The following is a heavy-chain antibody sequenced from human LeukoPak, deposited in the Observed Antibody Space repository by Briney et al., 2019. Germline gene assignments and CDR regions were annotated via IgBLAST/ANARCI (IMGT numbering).Heavy chain of an antibody. V-gene: IGHV1-18*01. CDR1: GYTFTSYG. CDR3: ARDMASGDGYTPAGY. Sequence: ASVKVSCKASGYTFTSYGISWVRQAPGQGLEWMGWISAYNGNTNYAQKLQGRVTMTTDTSTSTAYMELRSLRSDDTAVYYCARDMASGDGYTPAGYWGQGTLVTVSS. D-gene: IGHD5-24*01. J-gene: IGHJ4*02. CDR2: ISAYNGNT.